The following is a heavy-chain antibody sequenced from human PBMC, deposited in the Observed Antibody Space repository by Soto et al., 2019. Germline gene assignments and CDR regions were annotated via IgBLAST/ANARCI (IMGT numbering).Heavy chain of an antibody. CDR2: IYYSGST. CDR3: ARGRGYSNYVIGWFDP. D-gene: IGHD4-4*01. J-gene: IGHJ5*02. CDR1: GGSISSGGYY. V-gene: IGHV4-31*03. Sequence: PSETLSLTCTVSGGSISSGGYYWSWIRQHPGKGLEWIGYIYYSGSTYYNPSLKSRVTISVDTSKNQFSLKLSSVTAADTAVYYCARGRGYSNYVIGWFDPWGQGTLVTVSS.